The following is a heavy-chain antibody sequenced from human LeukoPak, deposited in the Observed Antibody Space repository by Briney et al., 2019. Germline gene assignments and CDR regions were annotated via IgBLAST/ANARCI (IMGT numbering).Heavy chain of an antibody. J-gene: IGHJ3*02. CDR3: ARKVTYYDFWSGTYAFDI. D-gene: IGHD3-3*01. CDR2: IKQNGSEK. CDR1: GLTSSSYG. V-gene: IGHV3-7*01. Sequence: VVSVSLFCAAYGLTSSSYGMSWVRQAPGKGKERMTNIKQNGSEKYYVDSVKGRFTISRDNAKNSLYLQMNSLRAEDTAVYYCARKVTYYDFWSGTYAFDIWGQGTMVTVSS.